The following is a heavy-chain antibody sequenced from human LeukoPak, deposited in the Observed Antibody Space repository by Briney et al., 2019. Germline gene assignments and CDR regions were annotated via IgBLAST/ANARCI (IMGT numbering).Heavy chain of an antibody. CDR1: GFTFSSYW. J-gene: IGHJ4*02. Sequence: GSLRLSCAASGFTFSSYWMHWVRQVPGKGLVWVSRIRGDGSSTSYADSVKGRFAISRDNAKNTLYLQMSSLRVDDTAVYYCAKDDYNRHWGQGTLVTVSS. CDR2: IRGDGSST. CDR3: AKDDYNRH. V-gene: IGHV3-74*01. D-gene: IGHD5-24*01.